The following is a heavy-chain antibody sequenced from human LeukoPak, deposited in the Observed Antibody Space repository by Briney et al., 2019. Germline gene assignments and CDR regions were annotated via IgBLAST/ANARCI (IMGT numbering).Heavy chain of an antibody. V-gene: IGHV4-39*01. Sequence: SETLSLTCTVSGGSISSSSYYWGWIRQPPGKGLEWIGSIYYSGSTYYNPSLKSRVTISVDTSKNQFSLKLSSVTAADTAVYYCARLSRPGGFDYWGQGTLVTVSS. CDR1: GGSISSSSYY. CDR3: ARLSRPGGFDY. J-gene: IGHJ4*02. CDR2: IYYSGST. D-gene: IGHD2-15*01.